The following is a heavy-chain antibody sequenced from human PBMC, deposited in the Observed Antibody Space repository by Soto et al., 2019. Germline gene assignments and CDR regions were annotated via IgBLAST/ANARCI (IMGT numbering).Heavy chain of an antibody. CDR2: IIPIFGTA. V-gene: IGHV1-69*13. CDR3: ASSPNCGGDCYSTEYFQH. CDR1: GGTFSSYA. Sequence: ASVKVSCKASGGTFSSYAISWVRQAPGQGLEWMGGIIPIFGTANYAQKFQGRVTITADESTSTAYMELSSLRSEDTAVYYCASSPNCGGDCYSTEYFQHWSQGTLVTVSS. D-gene: IGHD2-21*02. J-gene: IGHJ1*01.